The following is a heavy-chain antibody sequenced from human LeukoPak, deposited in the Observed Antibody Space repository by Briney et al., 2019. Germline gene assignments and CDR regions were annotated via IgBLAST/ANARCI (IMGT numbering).Heavy chain of an antibody. V-gene: IGHV4-59*08. CDR2: IYYSGST. CDR3: AGYDSRGYPHFDL. D-gene: IGHD3-22*01. CDR1: GASINPFS. J-gene: IGHJ2*01. Sequence: SETLSLTCTVSGASINPFSWTWFRQPPGKGLEWIGNIYYSGSTNYNPSLKSRLAISLDTSKKQFSLMLNSVTAADTAVYYCAGYDSRGYPHFDLWGRGTLVTVSS.